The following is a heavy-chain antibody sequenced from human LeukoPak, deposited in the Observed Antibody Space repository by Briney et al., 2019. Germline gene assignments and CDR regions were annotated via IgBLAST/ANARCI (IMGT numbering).Heavy chain of an antibody. J-gene: IGHJ4*02. CDR3: ARRVLGYCSGGSCGDPAFDY. Sequence: SETLSLTCTVSGGSISSYYWSWIRQPPGKGLEWIGYIYYSGSTNYNPSLKSRVTISVDTSKNQFSLKLSSVTAADTAVYYCARRVLGYCSGGSCGDPAFDYWGQGTLVTVSS. V-gene: IGHV4-59*01. D-gene: IGHD2-15*01. CDR2: IYYSGST. CDR1: GGSISSYY.